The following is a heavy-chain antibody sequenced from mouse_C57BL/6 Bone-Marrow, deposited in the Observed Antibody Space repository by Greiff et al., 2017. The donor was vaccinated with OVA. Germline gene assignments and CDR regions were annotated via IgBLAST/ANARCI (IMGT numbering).Heavy chain of an antibody. Sequence: QVHVKQSGAELARPGASVKLSCKASGYTFTSYGISWVKQRPGQGLEWIGEIYPRSGNTYYNEKFKGKATLTADKSSSTAYMELRSLTSEDSAVYFCARKINYWGQGTTLTVSS. CDR3: ARKINY. J-gene: IGHJ2*01. CDR2: IYPRSGNT. V-gene: IGHV1-81*01. CDR1: GYTFTSYG.